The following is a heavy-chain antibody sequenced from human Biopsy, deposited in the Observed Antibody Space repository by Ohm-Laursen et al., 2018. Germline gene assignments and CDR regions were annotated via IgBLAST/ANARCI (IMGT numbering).Heavy chain of an antibody. V-gene: IGHV4-4*07. CDR3: ARGTGRYYVYGAFDI. J-gene: IGHJ3*02. Sequence: TLSLTCTVSGDSINNYYWSWIRQPAGRGLEWIGRIYTSGSPNYNLSLESRVTMSVDTSKDQFSLNLRSVTAADTAVYYCARGTGRYYVYGAFDIWGQGTVVTVSS. D-gene: IGHD1-26*01. CDR2: IYTSGSP. CDR1: GDSINNYY.